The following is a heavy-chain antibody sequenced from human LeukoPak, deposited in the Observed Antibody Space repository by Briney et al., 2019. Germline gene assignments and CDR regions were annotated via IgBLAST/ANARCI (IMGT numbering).Heavy chain of an antibody. V-gene: IGHV1-2*02. CDR3: ARGGLRVMVYRLYYMDV. CDR1: GYTFTGYY. CDR2: INPNSGDT. J-gene: IGHJ6*03. D-gene: IGHD2-8*01. Sequence: ASVKVSCKSPGYTFTGYYIHWVRQAPGQGLEWMGWINPNSGDTKYAQKFQGRVTMTRDTSISTAYMELTRLRSDDTAVYYCARGGLRVMVYRLYYMDVRGKGTTVTVSS.